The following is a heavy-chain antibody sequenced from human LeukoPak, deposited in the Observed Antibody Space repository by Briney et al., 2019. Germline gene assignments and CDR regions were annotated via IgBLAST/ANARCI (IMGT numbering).Heavy chain of an antibody. D-gene: IGHD3-16*01. CDR2: IYTSGNT. J-gene: IGHJ4*02. CDR3: ATNLGY. Sequence: SETLSLTCTVSGGSISSGGDYWYWIRQPAGKGLEWIGGIYTSGNTNYNPSLKSRVTVSLDTSKNQCSLNLDSVTAADTAVYYCATNLGYWGQGTLVTVSS. V-gene: IGHV4-61*02. CDR1: GGSISSGGDY.